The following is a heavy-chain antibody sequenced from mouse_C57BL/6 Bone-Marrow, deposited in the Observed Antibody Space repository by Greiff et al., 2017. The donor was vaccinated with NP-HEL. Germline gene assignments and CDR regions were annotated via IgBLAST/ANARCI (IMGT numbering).Heavy chain of an antibody. J-gene: IGHJ1*03. CDR3: ARLRDIYYGNYDWYFDV. CDR2: ISYDGSN. D-gene: IGHD2-1*01. CDR1: GYSITSGYY. V-gene: IGHV3-6*01. Sequence: EVKLMESGPGLVKPSQSLSLTCSVTGYSITSGYYWNWIRQFPGNKLEWMGYISYDGSNNYNPSLKNRISITRDTSKNQFFLKLNSVTTEDTATYYCARLRDIYYGNYDWYFDVWGTGTTVTVSS.